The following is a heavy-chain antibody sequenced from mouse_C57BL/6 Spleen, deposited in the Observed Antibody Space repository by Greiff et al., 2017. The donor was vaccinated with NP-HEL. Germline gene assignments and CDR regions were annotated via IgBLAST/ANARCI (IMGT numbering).Heavy chain of an antibody. Sequence: EVKLQESGAELVRPGASVKLSCTASGFNIKDDYMHWVKQRPEQGLEWIGWIDPENGDTEYASKFQGKATITADTSSNTAYLQLSSLTSEDTAVYYCTTGSGYDYWGKGTTLTVSS. CDR1: GFNIKDDY. CDR2: IDPENGDT. J-gene: IGHJ2*01. D-gene: IGHD3-2*02. V-gene: IGHV14-4*01. CDR3: TTGSGYDY.